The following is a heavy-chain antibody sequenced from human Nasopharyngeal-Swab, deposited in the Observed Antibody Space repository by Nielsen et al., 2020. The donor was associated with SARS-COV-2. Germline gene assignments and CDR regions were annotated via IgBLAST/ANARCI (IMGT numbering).Heavy chain of an antibody. CDR1: GFTFDDYA. Sequence: SLKISCAASGFTFDDYAMHWVRQAPGKGLEWVSGISWNSGNIGYAYSVKGRFTISRDNANPSLYLQMNSLIAEDTALYYCAKVPFEDDAFDIWGQGTMVTVSS. CDR3: AKVPFEDDAFDI. CDR2: ISWNSGNI. J-gene: IGHJ3*02. V-gene: IGHV3-9*01.